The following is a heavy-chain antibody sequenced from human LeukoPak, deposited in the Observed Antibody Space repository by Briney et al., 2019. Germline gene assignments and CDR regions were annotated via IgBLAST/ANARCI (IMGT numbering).Heavy chain of an antibody. CDR1: GGSISGDSYY. CDR3: ARLWSGYRPPDF. J-gene: IGHJ4*02. CDR2: IYYSGST. V-gene: IGHV4-39*01. D-gene: IGHD3-3*01. Sequence: PSETLSLTCTVSGGSISGDSYYWGWIHQPPGKGLEWIGSIYYSGSTYYNPSLKSRVTISVDTSKSQISLKLRSVTAADTAMYYCARLWSGYRPPDFWGQGTLVTVSS.